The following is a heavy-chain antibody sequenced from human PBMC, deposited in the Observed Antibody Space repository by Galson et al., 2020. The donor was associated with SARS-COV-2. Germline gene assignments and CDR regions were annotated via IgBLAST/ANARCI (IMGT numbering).Heavy chain of an antibody. CDR2: ISGSGGST. CDR1: GFTFSSYA. J-gene: IGHJ4*02. V-gene: IGHV3-23*01. CDR3: AKGERITMIVVVTVFDY. Sequence: GESLKISCAASGFTFSSYAMSWVRQAPGKGLECVSAISGSGGSTYYADSVKGRFTISRDNSKNKLYLQMNSLRAEDTAVYYCAKGERITMIVVVTVFDYWGQGTLVTVSS. D-gene: IGHD3-22*01.